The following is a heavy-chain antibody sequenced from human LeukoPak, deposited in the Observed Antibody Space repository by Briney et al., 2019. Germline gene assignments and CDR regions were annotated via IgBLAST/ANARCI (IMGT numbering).Heavy chain of an antibody. CDR3: AGYCSGGSCHYGMDV. Sequence: SETLSLTCAVYGGSFSGYYWSWIRQPPGKGLEWIGEINHSGSTNYNPSLKSRVTISVDTSKNQFSLKLSSVTAADTAVYYCAGYCSGGSCHYGMDVWGQGTTVTVSS. J-gene: IGHJ6*02. D-gene: IGHD2-15*01. CDR2: INHSGST. V-gene: IGHV4-34*01. CDR1: GGSFSGYY.